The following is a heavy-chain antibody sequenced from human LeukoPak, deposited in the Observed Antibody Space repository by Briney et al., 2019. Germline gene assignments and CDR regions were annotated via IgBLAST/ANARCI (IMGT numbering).Heavy chain of an antibody. V-gene: IGHV1-69*04. D-gene: IGHD3-22*01. CDR3: ALLPVLRSSTIRFEAYYDSSGYSLQPIDY. CDR2: IIPVLGVS. Sequence: GASVKVSCKASGGSFSSYVITWVRQAPGQGLEWMGRIIPVLGVSNFAQKFQGRVTITADKSTHTAHMELSRLESGDTAVYYCALLPVLRSSTIRFEAYYDSSGYSLQPIDYWGQGTLVTVSS. CDR1: GGSFSSYV. J-gene: IGHJ4*02.